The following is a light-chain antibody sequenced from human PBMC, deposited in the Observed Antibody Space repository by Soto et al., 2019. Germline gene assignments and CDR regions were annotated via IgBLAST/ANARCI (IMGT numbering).Light chain of an antibody. V-gene: IGLV4-69*01. CDR2: VNSDGRH. J-gene: IGLJ2*01. CDR3: QTWGTGTVV. CDR1: SGHISYA. Sequence: QPVLTQSPSASASLGASVELTCTLSSGHISYAIAWHQQQPEKGPRYLMRVNSDGRHIKGDGIPDRFSGSSSGAERYLTISSLQSEDEADYYCQTWGTGTVVFGGGAKLTVL.